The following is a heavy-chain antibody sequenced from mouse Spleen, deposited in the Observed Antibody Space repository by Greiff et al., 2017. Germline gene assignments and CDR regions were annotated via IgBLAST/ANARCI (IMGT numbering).Heavy chain of an antibody. CDR3: AKSYYRYSWFAY. CDR2: INPYNGGT. Sequence: EVQLQQSGPVLVKPGASVKMSCKASGYTFTDYYMNWVKQSHGKSLEWIGVINPYNGGTSYNQKFKGKATLTVDKSSSTAYMELNSLTSEDSAVYYCAKSYYRYSWFAYWGQGTLVTVSA. CDR1: GYTFTDYY. D-gene: IGHD2-14*01. J-gene: IGHJ3*01. V-gene: IGHV1-19*01.